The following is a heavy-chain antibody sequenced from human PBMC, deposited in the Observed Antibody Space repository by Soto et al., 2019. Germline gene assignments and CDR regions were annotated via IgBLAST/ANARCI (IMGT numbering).Heavy chain of an antibody. CDR1: GFIFSNTW. J-gene: IGHJ4*02. D-gene: IGHD5-12*01. CDR3: STGSRDLDY. V-gene: IGHV3-15*07. CDR2: VKSKADGGTT. Sequence: EVQLVESGGDLVKPGGSLRLSCAASGFIFSNTWMNWVRQAPGEGLEWVGHVKSKADGGTTDYAAPVKGRFTISRDDSKNTLHLQMNSLEIEDTAVYYCSTGSRDLDYWGPGTLVTVSS.